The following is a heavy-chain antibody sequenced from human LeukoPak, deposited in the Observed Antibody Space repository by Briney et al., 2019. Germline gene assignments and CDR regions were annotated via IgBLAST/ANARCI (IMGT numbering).Heavy chain of an antibody. D-gene: IGHD1-1*01. Sequence: PSETLSLTCAVYGGSFSGYYWSWIRQHPGKGLEWIGEINHSGSTNYNPSLKSRVTISVDTSKNQFSLKLSSVTAADTAVYYCARGQLTGYYYMDVWGKGTTVTVSS. J-gene: IGHJ6*03. V-gene: IGHV4-34*01. CDR1: GGSFSGYY. CDR2: INHSGST. CDR3: ARGQLTGYYYMDV.